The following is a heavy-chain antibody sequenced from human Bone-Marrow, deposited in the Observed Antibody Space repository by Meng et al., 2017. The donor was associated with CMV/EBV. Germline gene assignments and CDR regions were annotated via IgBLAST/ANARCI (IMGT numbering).Heavy chain of an antibody. CDR3: AIPRGIAARPWNWFDP. D-gene: IGHD6-6*01. J-gene: IGHJ5*02. CDR2: IYYSGST. CDR1: GGSISSSSYY. V-gene: IGHV4-39*01. Sequence: SETLSLTCTVSGGSISSSSYYWGWIRQPPGKGLEWIGSIYYSGSTYYNPSLKSRVTISVDTSKHQFSLKLSSVTAADTAVYYCAIPRGIAARPWNWFDPWGQGTLVTVSS.